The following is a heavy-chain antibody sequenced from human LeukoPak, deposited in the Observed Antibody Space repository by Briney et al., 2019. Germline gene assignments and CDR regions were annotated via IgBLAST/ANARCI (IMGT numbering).Heavy chain of an antibody. CDR1: GGSISSGGYY. CDR2: IYYSGGT. CDR3: ARHDSSGYYTRGAFDI. V-gene: IGHV4-31*03. Sequence: SETLSLTCTVSGGSISSGGYYWSWIRQHPGKGLEWIGYIYYSGGTYYNPSLKSRVTISVDTSKNQFSLKLSSVTAADTAVYYCARHDSSGYYTRGAFDIWGQGTMVTVSS. J-gene: IGHJ3*02. D-gene: IGHD3-22*01.